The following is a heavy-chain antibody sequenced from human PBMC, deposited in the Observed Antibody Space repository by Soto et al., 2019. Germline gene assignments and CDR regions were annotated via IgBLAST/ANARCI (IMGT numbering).Heavy chain of an antibody. CDR3: AHAPRYTTGRTLDY. Sequence: QITLKESGPTLMKPTQTLTLTCTFSGFSLSSNGVGVGWIRQPPGKALQWLAIIYWDDDKRYSPSLKSRLTISKLTXXNQVLLTMTNMDPVDTATYYCAHAPRYTTGRTLDYWGPGTLVTVSS. CDR1: GFSLSSNGVG. D-gene: IGHD2-2*02. V-gene: IGHV2-5*02. CDR2: IYWDDDK. J-gene: IGHJ4*02.